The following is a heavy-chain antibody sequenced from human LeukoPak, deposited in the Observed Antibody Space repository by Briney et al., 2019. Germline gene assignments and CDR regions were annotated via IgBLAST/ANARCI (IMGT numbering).Heavy chain of an antibody. Sequence: SETLSLTCTVSGGSIINYYWTWIRQPPGKGLEWIGSIYHNGGTNYNPSLVSRVTMSVDTSKNQFFLKMTSVTAADTAVYYCAKVFRVAGDPWGEGNLCTVSS. D-gene: IGHD3-10*02. CDR3: AKVFRVAGDP. CDR1: GGSIINYY. J-gene: IGHJ5*02. V-gene: IGHV4-59*01. CDR2: IYHNGGT.